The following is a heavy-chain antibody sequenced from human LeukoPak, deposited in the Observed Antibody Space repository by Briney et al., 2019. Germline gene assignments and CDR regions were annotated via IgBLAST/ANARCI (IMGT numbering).Heavy chain of an antibody. CDR1: GYTSTNYG. CDR2: ISANNGET. CDR3: ARVPPSAHQMLSSDY. D-gene: IGHD2-2*01. Sequence: ASVKVSCKASGYTSTNYGISWVRQAPGQGLEWMAWISANNGETRYAQNLQGRVTMTTDTSTSTAYMELRSLRSDDTAVYYCARVPPSAHQMLSSDYWGQGTQVTVSS. V-gene: IGHV1-18*04. J-gene: IGHJ4*02.